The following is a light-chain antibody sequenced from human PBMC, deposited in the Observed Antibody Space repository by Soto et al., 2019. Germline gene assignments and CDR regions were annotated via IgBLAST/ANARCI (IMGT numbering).Light chain of an antibody. J-gene: IGLJ2*01. CDR1: SSNFGAGYS. Sequence: QSVLTQPPSVSGAPGQTVTISCTGSSSNFGAGYSVHWYQQLPGTAPKLLIYSDNTRPSGVPDRFSGSKSGTSASLAITGLQADDEADYYCQSYDSSLSGHVIFGGGTKLTVL. V-gene: IGLV1-40*01. CDR2: SDN. CDR3: QSYDSSLSGHVI.